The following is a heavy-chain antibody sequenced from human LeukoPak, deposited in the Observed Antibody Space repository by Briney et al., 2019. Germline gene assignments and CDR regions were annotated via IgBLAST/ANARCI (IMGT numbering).Heavy chain of an antibody. CDR1: GDSVSSKNGA. V-gene: IGHV6-1*01. CDR2: TYYRSKWYN. Sequence: SQTLSLTCVVSGDSVSSKNGAWNWIRQSPSRGLEWLGRTYYRSKWYNDYAESMEGRMTISQDTSKNQYSLHLNSVTPDDTAVYYCARDFGTTGWHTFDYWGQGTLVTVSS. J-gene: IGHJ4*02. D-gene: IGHD6-19*01. CDR3: ARDFGTTGWHTFDY.